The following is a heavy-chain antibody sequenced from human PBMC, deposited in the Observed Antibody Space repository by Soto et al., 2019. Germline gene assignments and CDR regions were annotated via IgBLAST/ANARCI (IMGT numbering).Heavy chain of an antibody. D-gene: IGHD2-15*01. V-gene: IGHV3-30*18. CDR2: ISSDGSEK. J-gene: IGHJ4*02. CDR1: GFTFSSYG. CDR3: AKGRCSGIRCSYFDY. Sequence: QVQLVESGGGVVQPGRSLRLSCAASGFTFSSYGMHWVRQAPGKGLEWVAFISSDGSEKYYADSVKGRFTISRDNSKNTLYLQMNSLRAEDTAVYYCAKGRCSGIRCSYFDYWGQGTLVTVSS.